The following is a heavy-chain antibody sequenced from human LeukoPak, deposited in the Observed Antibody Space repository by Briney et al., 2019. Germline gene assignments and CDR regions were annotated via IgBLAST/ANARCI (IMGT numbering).Heavy chain of an antibody. CDR3: ARAGGSLTLDY. Sequence: SETLSLTCAVSGGSIGSGGYSWSWIRQPPGKGPEWIGYIYHSGSTYYNPSLKSRVTISVDRSKNQFSLKLSSVTAADTAVYYCARAGGSLTLDYWGQGTLVTVSS. V-gene: IGHV4-30-2*01. CDR2: IYHSGST. J-gene: IGHJ4*02. CDR1: GGSIGSGGYS. D-gene: IGHD2-15*01.